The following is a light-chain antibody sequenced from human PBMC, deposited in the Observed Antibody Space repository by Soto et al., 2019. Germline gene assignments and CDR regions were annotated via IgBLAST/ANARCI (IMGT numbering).Light chain of an antibody. CDR1: QSVSSN. CDR3: QPYDNWPPWT. J-gene: IGKJ1*01. Sequence: EVVMTQSPATLSVSPGERATLSCRASQSVSSNLAWYQQKPGQAPRLLMYGASSRSTDIPARFNGSGSGTEFTLTISSLQSEDFAIYYCQPYDNWPPWTFGQGTKVEIK. V-gene: IGKV3-15*01. CDR2: GAS.